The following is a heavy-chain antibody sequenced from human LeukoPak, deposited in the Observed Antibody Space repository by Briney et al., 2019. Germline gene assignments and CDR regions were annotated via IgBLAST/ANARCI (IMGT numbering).Heavy chain of an antibody. CDR3: AKDRCSNGIGCYYYYMDV. Sequence: GGSLRLSCAASGFTLSSYSMNWVRQAPGKGLAWVASISSSSRYIYYADSVKGRFTISRDNDKNSLYLQMNSLRAEDTAVYYCAKDRCSNGIGCYYYYMDVWGKGTTVTISS. CDR2: ISSSSRYI. J-gene: IGHJ6*03. CDR1: GFTLSSYS. V-gene: IGHV3-21*01. D-gene: IGHD2-8*01.